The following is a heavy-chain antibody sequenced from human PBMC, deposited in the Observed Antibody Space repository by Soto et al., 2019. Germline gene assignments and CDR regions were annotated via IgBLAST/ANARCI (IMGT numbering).Heavy chain of an antibody. Sequence: SETLSLTCAVYGGSFSGYYWSWIRQPPGKGLEWIGEINHSGSTNYNPSLKSRVTISVDTSKNQFSLKLSSVTAADTAVYYCARGARTIFGVVIAFDIWGQGTMVTVSS. D-gene: IGHD3-3*01. J-gene: IGHJ3*02. CDR3: ARGARTIFGVVIAFDI. CDR1: GGSFSGYY. V-gene: IGHV4-34*01. CDR2: INHSGST.